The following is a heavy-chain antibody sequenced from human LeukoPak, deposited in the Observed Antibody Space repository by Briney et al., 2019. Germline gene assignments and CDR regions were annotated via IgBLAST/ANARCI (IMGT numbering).Heavy chain of an antibody. V-gene: IGHV3-21*01. CDR3: VRALYDGSGYYSLFDY. CDR2: ITRSSIYT. J-gene: IGHJ4*02. Sequence: GGSLRLSCAGSGFTFSSYSMTWVRQAPGKGLEWVSSITRSSIYTYYADSVKGRFTISRDNAKKSLYLQMNSLRTEDTAVYYCVRALYDGSGYYSLFDYWGQGTLVAVSS. D-gene: IGHD3-22*01. CDR1: GFTFSSYS.